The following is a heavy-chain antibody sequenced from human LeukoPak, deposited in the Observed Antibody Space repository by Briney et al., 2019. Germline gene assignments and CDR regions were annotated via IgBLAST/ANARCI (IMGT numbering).Heavy chain of an antibody. J-gene: IGHJ4*02. V-gene: IGHV1-2*02. CDR2: MNPNSGVT. Sequence: ASVKVSCKAFGYTFIGYYMHWVRQAPGQGLPWMGWMNPNSGVTNYAQKFQGRVTMTRDTSISTAYMELSGLRYDDTAVYYCARDFMVRGVTTPDYWGQGTLVTVSS. CDR1: GYTFIGYY. D-gene: IGHD3-10*01. CDR3: ARDFMVRGVTTPDY.